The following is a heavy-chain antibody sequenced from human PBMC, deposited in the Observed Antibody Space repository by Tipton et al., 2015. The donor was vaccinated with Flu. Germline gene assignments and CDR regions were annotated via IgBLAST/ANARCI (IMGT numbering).Heavy chain of an antibody. V-gene: IGHV4-34*01. J-gene: IGHJ4*02. D-gene: IGHD4-17*01. CDR1: GGSFSGYY. CDR2: INHSGST. CDR3: ARGRSKTTDYGRRPYYFDY. Sequence: TLSLTCAVYGGSFSGYYWSWIRQPPGKGLEWIGEINHSGSTNYNPSLKSRVTISVDTSKDQFSLKLSSVTAADTAVYYCARGRSKTTDYGRRPYYFDYWGQGTLVTVSS.